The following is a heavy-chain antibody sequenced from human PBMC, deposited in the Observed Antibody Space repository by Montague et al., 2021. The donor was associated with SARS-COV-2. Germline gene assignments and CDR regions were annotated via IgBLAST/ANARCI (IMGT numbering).Heavy chain of an antibody. Sequence: SETLSLTCTVSGFSIGSGDYWGWIRQPPGKGVEWIGSSYHSGTTYYNPSLQSRLTMSIDTSTNQFSLRLTSVTAAATAVFFCVRVKAGGLRNVFDIWGQGTTVTVSS. V-gene: IGHV4-38-2*02. CDR3: VRVKAGGLRNVFDI. CDR1: GFSIGSGDY. CDR2: SYHSGTT. J-gene: IGHJ3*02.